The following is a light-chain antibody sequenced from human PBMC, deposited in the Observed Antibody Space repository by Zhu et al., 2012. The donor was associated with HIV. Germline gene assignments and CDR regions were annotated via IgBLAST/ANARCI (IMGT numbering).Light chain of an antibody. CDR1: QSVSSNY. CDR3: HQYDNSWT. Sequence: EVVLTQSPDTLSLSPGDRATLACRASQSVSSNYLIWYQQKPGQAPRPLIYGASDRASGIPDRFSGSGSGTDFTLSISRLEPDDFAVYYCHQYDNSWTFGQGTKVEIK. J-gene: IGKJ1*01. V-gene: IGKV3-20*01. CDR2: GAS.